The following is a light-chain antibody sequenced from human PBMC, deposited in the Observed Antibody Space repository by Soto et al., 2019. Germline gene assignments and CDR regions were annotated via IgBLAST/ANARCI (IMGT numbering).Light chain of an antibody. CDR3: LQSYSTPV. J-gene: IGKJ2*01. V-gene: IGKV1-39*01. Sequence: DIQMTQSPSSLSASVGDRVTITCRASQSISSYLNWYQHKPGKAPKLLIYAASSLQSGVTSRFSGSEYGTDCTLTISSLQPEDFATYDCLQSYSTPVFGQGTKLEIK. CDR1: QSISSY. CDR2: AAS.